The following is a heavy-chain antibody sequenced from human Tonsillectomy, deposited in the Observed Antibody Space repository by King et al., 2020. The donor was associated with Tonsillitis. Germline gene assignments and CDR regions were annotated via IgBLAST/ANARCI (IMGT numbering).Heavy chain of an antibody. Sequence: VQLVESGGGLVKPGGSLRLSCAASGFTFSSYSMNWVRQAPGKGLKWVSSISSSSSYIYYADSVKGRFTISRDNAKNSLYLQMNSLRAEDTAVYYCARDGITMVRGVFDYWGQGTLVTVSS. J-gene: IGHJ4*02. CDR3: ARDGITMVRGVFDY. D-gene: IGHD3-10*01. CDR2: ISSSSSYI. V-gene: IGHV3-21*01. CDR1: GFTFSSYS.